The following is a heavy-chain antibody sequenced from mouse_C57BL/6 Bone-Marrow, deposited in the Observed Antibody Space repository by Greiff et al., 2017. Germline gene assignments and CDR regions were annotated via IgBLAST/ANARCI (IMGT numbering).Heavy chain of an antibody. D-gene: IGHD1-1*01. CDR2: ISYDGSN. J-gene: IGHJ1*03. V-gene: IGHV3-6*01. CDR1: GYSITSGYY. CDR3: ARGGYYGSSPYWYFDV. Sequence: EVQLQQSGPGLVKPSQSLSLTCSVTGYSITSGYYWNWIRQFPGNKLEWMGYISYDGSNNYNPSLKNRISITRDTSKNQFFLKLNSVTTEDTATYYCARGGYYGSSPYWYFDVCGTGTTVTFSS.